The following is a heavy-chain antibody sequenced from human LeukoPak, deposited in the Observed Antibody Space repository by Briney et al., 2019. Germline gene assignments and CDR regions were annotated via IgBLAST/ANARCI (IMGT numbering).Heavy chain of an antibody. CDR1: GGTFSSYA. V-gene: IGHV1-69*13. CDR2: IIPIFGTA. Sequence: GASVKVSCKASGGTFSSYAISWVRQAPGQGLEWMGGIIPIFGTANYAQKLQGRVTITADESTSTAYMELSSLRSEDTAVYYCARVPVNCGGDCYFDYWGQGTLVTVSS. J-gene: IGHJ4*02. CDR3: ARVPVNCGGDCYFDY. D-gene: IGHD2-21*02.